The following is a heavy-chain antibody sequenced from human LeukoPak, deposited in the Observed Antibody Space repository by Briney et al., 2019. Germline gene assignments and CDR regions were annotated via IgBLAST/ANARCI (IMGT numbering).Heavy chain of an antibody. CDR1: GDSISITTYY. V-gene: IGHV4-39*07. D-gene: IGHD4-23*01. Sequence: LETLSLTCTVSGDSISITTYYCGWIRQPPGKDLEWIGRVSYSGETYYTPSLQGRVTMSLDTSKNQFLLKLNSATAADTAVYYCARVRNYRGYGGLRYFWFGRWGQGTLVAVSS. CDR3: ARVRNYRGYGGLRYFWFGR. J-gene: IGHJ5*02. CDR2: VSYSGET.